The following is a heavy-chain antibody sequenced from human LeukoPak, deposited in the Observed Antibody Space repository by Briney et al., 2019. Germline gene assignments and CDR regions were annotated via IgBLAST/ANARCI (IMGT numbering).Heavy chain of an antibody. V-gene: IGHV3-30-3*01. J-gene: IGHJ4*02. CDR1: GFTFSSYA. D-gene: IGHD3-10*01. Sequence: GRSLRLSCAASGFTFSSYAMHWVRQAPGKGLEWVAVISYDGSNKYYADSVKGRFTISRDNSKNTLYLQMNSLRAEDTAAYYCAREGYGSGSYYRVSFDCWGQGTLVTVSS. CDR3: AREGYGSGSYYRVSFDC. CDR2: ISYDGSNK.